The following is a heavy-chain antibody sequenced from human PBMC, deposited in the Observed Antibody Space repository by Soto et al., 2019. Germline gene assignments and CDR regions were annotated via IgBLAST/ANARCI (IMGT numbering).Heavy chain of an antibody. J-gene: IGHJ4*02. V-gene: IGHV4-59*01. CDR3: AIYYYDSSGYFDY. Sequence: SETLSLTCTVSGGSISSYYWSWIRQPPGKGLEWIGYIYYSGSTNYNPSLKSRVTISVETSKNQFSLKLSSVTAADTAVYYCAIYYYDSSGYFDYWGQGTLVTV. CDR2: IYYSGST. D-gene: IGHD3-22*01. CDR1: GGSISSYY.